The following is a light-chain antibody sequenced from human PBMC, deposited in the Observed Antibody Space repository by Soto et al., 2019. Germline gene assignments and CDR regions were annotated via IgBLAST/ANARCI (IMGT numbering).Light chain of an antibody. Sequence: DIEMTQSPSSLSASVGDSVTITCRASQSISNFLTWYRKSPGRAPELLIYAASTLQSGVPSRFSGSGSGTDFTLTIRSLQPEDFASYWCHQTFTPPLTFGGGTKVEIK. V-gene: IGKV1-39*01. J-gene: IGKJ4*01. CDR3: HQTFTPPLT. CDR2: AAS. CDR1: QSISNF.